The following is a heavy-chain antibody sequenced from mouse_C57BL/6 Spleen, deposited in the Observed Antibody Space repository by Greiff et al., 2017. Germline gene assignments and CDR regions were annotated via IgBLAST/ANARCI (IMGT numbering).Heavy chain of an antibody. CDR1: GYTFTSYT. D-gene: IGHD2-3*01. CDR3: ARFDGHAMDY. CDR2: INPSSGYT. J-gene: IGHJ4*01. V-gene: IGHV1-4*01. Sequence: LEESGAELARPGASVKMSCKASGYTFTSYTMHWVKQRPGQGLEWIGYINPSSGYTKYNQKFKDKATLTADKSSSTAYMQLSSLTSEDSAVYYCARFDGHAMDYWGQGTSVTVSS.